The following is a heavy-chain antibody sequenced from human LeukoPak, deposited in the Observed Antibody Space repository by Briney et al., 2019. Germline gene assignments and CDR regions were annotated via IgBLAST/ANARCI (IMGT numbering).Heavy chain of an antibody. J-gene: IGHJ4*02. CDR2: ISWNSGSI. CDR3: AKVHYYDSSGYYYQHYFDY. CDR1: GFTFDDYA. Sequence: PGRSLRLSCAASGFTFDDYAMHWVRQAPGKGLEWVSGISWNSGSIGYADSVKGRFTISRDNAKNSLYLQVNSLRAEDTALYYCAKVHYYDSSGYYYQHYFDYWGQGTLVTVSS. V-gene: IGHV3-9*01. D-gene: IGHD3-22*01.